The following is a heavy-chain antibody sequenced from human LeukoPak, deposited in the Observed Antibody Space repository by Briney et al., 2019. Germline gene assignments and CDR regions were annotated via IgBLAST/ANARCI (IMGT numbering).Heavy chain of an antibody. CDR2: ISGSGGST. D-gene: IGHD3-16*02. V-gene: IGHV3-23*01. Sequence: GGSLRPSCAASGFTFSSYAMSWVRQAPGKGLEWVTSISGSGGSTNYADSVKGRFTISRDNSKNTLYLQMNSLRAEDTAVYYCAKLSNNDYVWGSYRSPFDYWGQGTLVTVSS. CDR3: AKLSNNDYVWGSYRSPFDY. CDR1: GFTFSSYA. J-gene: IGHJ4*02.